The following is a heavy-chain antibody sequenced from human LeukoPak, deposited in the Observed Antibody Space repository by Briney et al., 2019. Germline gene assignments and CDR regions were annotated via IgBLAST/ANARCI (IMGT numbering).Heavy chain of an antibody. CDR1: GFTFSTYT. D-gene: IGHD2-2*01. J-gene: IGHJ4*02. V-gene: IGHV3-21*01. CDR2: ISSSSNI. CDR3: ARGYQRPDY. Sequence: GGSLRLSCAASGFTFSTYTMNWVRQAPGKGLEWVSSISSSSNIYYADSVKGRFTISGDNAMNSVYLQMNSLRVEDTAVYYCARGYQRPDYWGQGTLITVSS.